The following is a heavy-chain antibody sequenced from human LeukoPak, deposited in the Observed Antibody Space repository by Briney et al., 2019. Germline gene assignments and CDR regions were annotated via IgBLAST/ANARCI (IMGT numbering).Heavy chain of an antibody. CDR2: INPNSGVP. CDR3: ARDGGISGSWYGWHY. J-gene: IGHJ4*02. D-gene: IGHD6-13*01. Sequence: ASVKVSCKASGYTFTGYYMHWVRQAPGQGLQYMGWINPNSGVPNYAQKFQGRVTMTRDTSTSTVYMELSSLRSEDTAVYYCARDGGISGSWYGWHYWGQGTLVTVSS. CDR1: GYTFTGYY. V-gene: IGHV1-2*02.